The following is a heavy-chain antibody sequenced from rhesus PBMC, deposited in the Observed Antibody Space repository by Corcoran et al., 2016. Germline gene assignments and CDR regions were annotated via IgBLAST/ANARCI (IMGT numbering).Heavy chain of an antibody. J-gene: IGHJ4*01. CDR2: IYGSSTST. D-gene: IGHD6-25*01. CDR3: AIGYSGSSFDY. Sequence: QVQLQESGPGVVKPSETLSRTCAASGGSISDSYRWSCLRHPPVKGLQCIGYIYGSSTSTNYNPSLKSRVTMSKDTSKDQFSVKLGAVTAADTAVYYCAIGYSGSSFDYWGQGVLVTVSS. CDR1: GGSISDSYR. V-gene: IGHV4S10*01.